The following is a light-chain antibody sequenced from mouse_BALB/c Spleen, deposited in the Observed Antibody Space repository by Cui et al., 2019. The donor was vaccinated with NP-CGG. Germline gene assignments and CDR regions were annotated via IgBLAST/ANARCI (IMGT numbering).Light chain of an antibody. CDR3: ALWYSNHWV. CDR2: GTI. V-gene: IGLV1*01. Sequence: QAVVTQESALTTSPGETVTLTCRSSTGAVTTSNYANWVQEKPDHLFTGLIGGTINRAPGVPARFSGSLIGDKAALTITGAQTEDEAIYFCALWYSNHWVFGGGTTLTVL. CDR1: TGAVTTSNY. J-gene: IGLJ1*01.